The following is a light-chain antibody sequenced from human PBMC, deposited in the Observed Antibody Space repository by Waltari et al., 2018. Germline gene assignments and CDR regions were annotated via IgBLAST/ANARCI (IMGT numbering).Light chain of an antibody. CDR1: QSVSRY. CDR2: DGS. CDR3: QKYGSLPAT. V-gene: IGKV3-20*01. J-gene: IGKJ1*01. Sequence: EIVLTQSPGTLSLSPGERATLSCRASQSVSRYLAWYQQKPGQAPRLLIYDGSSRATGIPYRFSGSGSGTDFSLTISRLEPEDFAVYYCQKYGSLPATCGQGTKVEIK.